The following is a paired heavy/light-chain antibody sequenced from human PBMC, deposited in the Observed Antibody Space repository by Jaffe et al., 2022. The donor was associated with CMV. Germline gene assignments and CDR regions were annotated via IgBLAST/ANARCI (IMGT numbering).Heavy chain of an antibody. D-gene: IGHD1-1*01. CDR3: ARDPRYGSDYFDL. Sequence: EVLLVESGGELVQPGGSLRLSCAASGFALSSYEMYWVRQAPGKGLEWVSYIQDSGSGVYYADSVKGRFTISRDNAKNLLYLHMDSLTAEDTAVYYCARDPRYGSDYFDLWGQGTLVTVSS. CDR2: IQDSGSGV. J-gene: IGHJ4*02. CDR1: GFALSSYE. V-gene: IGHV3-48*03.
Light chain of an antibody. CDR2: GAS. V-gene: IGKV3-15*01. J-gene: IGKJ1*01. Sequence: DIVMTQSPATLSVSPGERATLSCRASQSVRSNLAWYQQKPGQAPRLLIYGASTRATGIPTRFSGSGSGTEFTLTISSLQSEDFAVYYCQQYDNWPPWTFGRGTNVEIK. CDR3: QQYDNWPPWT. CDR1: QSVRSN.